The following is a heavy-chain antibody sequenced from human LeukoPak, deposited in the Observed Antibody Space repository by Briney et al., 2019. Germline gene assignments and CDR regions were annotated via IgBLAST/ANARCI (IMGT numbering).Heavy chain of an antibody. CDR1: GFTFSSHA. Sequence: GGSLRLSCAPSGFTFSSHAMSWVRQAPGKGLDWVSGLSGGGGSTYYADSVKGRFTISRDNSKNTLYLQMNSLRAEDTAIYYCARTGYCSSTSCSAGFDPWGQGTLVTVSS. CDR2: LSGGGGST. CDR3: ARTGYCSSTSCSAGFDP. D-gene: IGHD2-2*01. V-gene: IGHV3-23*01. J-gene: IGHJ5*02.